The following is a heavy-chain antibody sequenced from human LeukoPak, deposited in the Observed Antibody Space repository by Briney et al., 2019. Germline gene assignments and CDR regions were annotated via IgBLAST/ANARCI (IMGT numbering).Heavy chain of an antibody. CDR1: GYTFTGYY. CDR2: INPNSGGT. D-gene: IGHD3-22*01. J-gene: IGHJ6*02. CDR3: AMGMPRDSSGHFLRYYYGMDV. V-gene: IGHV1-2*02. Sequence: ASVKVSFKASGYTFTGYYMHWVRQAPGQGLEWMGWINPNSGGTNYAQKFQGRVTMTRDTSISTPYMELSRLRSDDTAVYYCAMGMPRDSSGHFLRYYYGMDVWGQGTTVTVSS.